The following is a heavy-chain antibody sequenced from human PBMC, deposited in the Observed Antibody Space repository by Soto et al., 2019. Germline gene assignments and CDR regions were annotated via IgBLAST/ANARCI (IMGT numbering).Heavy chain of an antibody. CDR1: GFTVSSNY. D-gene: IGHD3-22*01. CDR2: IYSGGST. J-gene: IGHJ3*02. V-gene: IGHV3-66*01. CDR3: ARARDYYDSSGYHDAFDI. Sequence: GGSLRLSCAASGFTVSSNYMSWVRQAPGKGLEWVSVIYSGGSTYYADSVKGRFTISRDNSKNTLYLQMNSLRAEDTAVYYCARARDYYDSSGYHDAFDIWGQGTMVTVSS.